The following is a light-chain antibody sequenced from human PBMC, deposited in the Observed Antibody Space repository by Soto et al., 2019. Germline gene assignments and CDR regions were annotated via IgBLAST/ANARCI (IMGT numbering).Light chain of an antibody. CDR1: QSVSNN. Sequence: ILMTQSPATLSVSPGERATLSCRASQSVSNNLAWYQQKPGQAPRLLSYDASTRATGIPARLSGSGCGTEYTLTISGRQSEEFLVYYYQQYNNWAPWTFGQGTKVEIQ. V-gene: IGKV3-15*01. CDR3: QQYNNWAPWT. J-gene: IGKJ1*01. CDR2: DAS.